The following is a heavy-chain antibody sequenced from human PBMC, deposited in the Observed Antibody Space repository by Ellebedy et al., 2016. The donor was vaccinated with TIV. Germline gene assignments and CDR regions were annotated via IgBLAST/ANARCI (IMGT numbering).Heavy chain of an antibody. CDR3: ARAPMHDYGAFDI. CDR2: INPSGGST. D-gene: IGHD4-17*01. V-gene: IGHV1-46*01. J-gene: IGHJ3*02. Sequence: ASVKVSXKASGYTFTSYYMHWVRQAPGQGLEWMGIINPSGGSTSYAQKFQGRVTMTRDTSTSTVYMELSRLRSDDTAVYYCARAPMHDYGAFDIWGQGTMVTVSS. CDR1: GYTFTSYY.